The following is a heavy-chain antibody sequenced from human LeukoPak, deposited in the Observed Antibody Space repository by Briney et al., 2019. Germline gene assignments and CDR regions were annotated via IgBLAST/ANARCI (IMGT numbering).Heavy chain of an antibody. CDR2: ISGSGGST. J-gene: IGHJ5*02. V-gene: IGHV3-23*01. Sequence: PGGSLRLSCAASGFTFSSYAMSWVRQAPGKGLEWVSIISGSGGSTFYADSVKGRFIISRDNSKDTLYLQMNSLRAEDTAVYYCAKGRQLNPSMNWFGPWGRGTQVTVSS. CDR3: AKGRQLNPSMNWFGP. D-gene: IGHD5-18*01. CDR1: GFTFSSYA.